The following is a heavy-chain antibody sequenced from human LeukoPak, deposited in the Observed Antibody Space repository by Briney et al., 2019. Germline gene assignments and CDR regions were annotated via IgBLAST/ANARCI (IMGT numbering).Heavy chain of an antibody. CDR1: GFTFSSYG. CDR3: AREGHYYGSGSSLYYFDY. Sequence: GGSLRLSCAASGFTFSSYGMHWVRQAPGKGLEWVSYISSTSSTKYYADSVKGRFTISRDNAKNSLYLQMNSLRAEDTAVYYCAREGHYYGSGSSLYYFDYWGQGTPVTVSS. V-gene: IGHV3-48*04. CDR2: ISSTSSTK. D-gene: IGHD3-10*01. J-gene: IGHJ4*02.